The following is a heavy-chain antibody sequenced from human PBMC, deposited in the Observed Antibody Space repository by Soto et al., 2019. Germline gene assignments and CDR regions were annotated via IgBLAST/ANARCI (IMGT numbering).Heavy chain of an antibody. J-gene: IGHJ2*01. Sequence: QVQLVESGGGLVKPGGSLRLSCAASGFTFSDYYMSCIRQAPGKGLEWVSYINSSSSYTNYADSVKGRFTISRDNAKNSLSLQMNSVRAEDTAVYYCARIIAAAGGRRYFDLWGSGTLVTVSS. V-gene: IGHV3-11*05. CDR2: INSSSSYT. CDR1: GFTFSDYY. CDR3: ARIIAAAGGRRYFDL. D-gene: IGHD6-13*01.